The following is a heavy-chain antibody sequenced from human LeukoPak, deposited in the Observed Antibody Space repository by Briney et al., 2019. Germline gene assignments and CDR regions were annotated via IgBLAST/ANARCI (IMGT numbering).Heavy chain of an antibody. CDR1: GGSISTFY. Sequence: SETLSLTCNVSGGSISTFYWSWMRQPPGKGLEWIGYIYYSGSTNYYPSLKSRVTISVDTSKNQFSLKLSSVTAADTAVYYCARGQLGPDYYYYYYMDVWGKGTTVTVSS. CDR2: IYYSGST. CDR3: ARGQLGPDYYYYYYMDV. J-gene: IGHJ6*03. V-gene: IGHV4-59*01. D-gene: IGHD6-13*01.